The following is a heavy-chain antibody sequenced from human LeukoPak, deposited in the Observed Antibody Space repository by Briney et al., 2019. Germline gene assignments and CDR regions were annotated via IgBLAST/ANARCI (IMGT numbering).Heavy chain of an antibody. V-gene: IGHV5-51*01. CDR3: ARHTDIAPLSSLKY. D-gene: IGHD6-13*01. CDR1: GYSFTNYW. J-gene: IGHJ4*02. CDR2: IYPGDSDT. Sequence: GESLKISCKGSGYSFTNYWIGWVRQMSGKGLEWMGIIYPGDSDTRYSPSFQGQVTISADKSINTAYLQWSSLKASDTAMYYCARHTDIAPLSSLKYWGQGTLVTVSS.